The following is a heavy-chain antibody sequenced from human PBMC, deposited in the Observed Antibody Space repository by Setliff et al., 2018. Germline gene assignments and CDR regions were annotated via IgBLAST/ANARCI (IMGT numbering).Heavy chain of an antibody. CDR1: GFTFSNYG. D-gene: IGHD3-22*01. CDR3: AKATSPVITLQYFDY. CDR2: IWYDGSNK. Sequence: GGSLRLSCVASGFTFSNYGMHWVRQAPGKGLEWVALIWYDGSNKYYADSVKGRFTISRDNSKNTLYLQMNSLRAEDTAVYYCAKATSPVITLQYFDYWGQGTLVTVSS. V-gene: IGHV3-33*06. J-gene: IGHJ4*02.